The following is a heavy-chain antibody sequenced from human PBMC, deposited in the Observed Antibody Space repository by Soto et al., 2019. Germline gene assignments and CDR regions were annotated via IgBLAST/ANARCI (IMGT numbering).Heavy chain of an antibody. CDR3: AREGTTVVTPAGAFDT. J-gene: IGHJ3*02. CDR2: IIPIFGTG. Sequence: QVQLVQSGAEVKKPGSSVKVSCKASGGTFSRSPISWVRQAPGQGLEWMGGIIPIFGTGNFAQKFQGRVTITADVSTSTAYLELISLRSEDTAVYYCAREGTTVVTPAGAFDTWGQGTMVTVSS. CDR1: GGTFSRSP. V-gene: IGHV1-69*01. D-gene: IGHD4-17*01.